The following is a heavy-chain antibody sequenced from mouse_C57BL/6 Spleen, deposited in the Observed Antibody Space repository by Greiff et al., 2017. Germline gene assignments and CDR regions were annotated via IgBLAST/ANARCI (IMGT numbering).Heavy chain of an antibody. J-gene: IGHJ3*01. Sequence: VQLQESGAELARPGASVKLSCKASGYTFTSYGISWVKQRTGQGLEWIGEIYPRSGNTYYNEKFKGKATLTADKSSSTAYMELRSLTSEDSAVYFCAADYEVFAYWGQGTLVTVSA. CDR1: GYTFTSYG. D-gene: IGHD2-4*01. CDR3: AADYEVFAY. V-gene: IGHV1-81*01. CDR2: IYPRSGNT.